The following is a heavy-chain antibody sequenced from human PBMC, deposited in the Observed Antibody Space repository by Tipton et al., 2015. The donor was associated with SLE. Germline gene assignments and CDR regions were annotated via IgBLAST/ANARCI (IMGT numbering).Heavy chain of an antibody. V-gene: IGHV4-4*02. CDR3: SFRNVVDWHFNL. CDR2: VYHTGSF. CDR1: GGSISSENW. Sequence: TLSLTCTVSGGSISSENWLTWVRQSPGKGLEWIGEVYHTGSFNLNPSLQTRVSLSLGRSNNQFSLEVRSVTAADTAIYYCSFRNVVDWHFNLWGRGTLVNVSS. J-gene: IGHJ2*01.